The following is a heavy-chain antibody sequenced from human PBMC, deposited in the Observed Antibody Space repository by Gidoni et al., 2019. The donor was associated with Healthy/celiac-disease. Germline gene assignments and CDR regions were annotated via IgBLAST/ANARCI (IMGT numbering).Heavy chain of an antibody. CDR2: ISGSGGST. Sequence: EVQLLESGGGLVQPGGSLRLSCAASGFTFSSYAMSWVRQAPGKGLEWVSAISGSGGSTYYADSVKGRFTISRDNSKNTLYLQMNSLRAEDTAVYYCAKDLIGYSSGWGSDAFDIWGQGTMVTVSS. J-gene: IGHJ3*02. V-gene: IGHV3-23*01. CDR1: GFTFSSYA. CDR3: AKDLIGYSSGWGSDAFDI. D-gene: IGHD6-19*01.